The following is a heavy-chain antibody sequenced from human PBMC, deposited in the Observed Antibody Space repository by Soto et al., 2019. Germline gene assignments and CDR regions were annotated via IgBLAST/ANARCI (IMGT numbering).Heavy chain of an antibody. CDR1: GFIFSNYT. Sequence: EVQLVESGGGLVQPGGSLRLSCAASGFIFSNYTMNWVRQAPGKGLEWISYISRSSSTIYYADSVKGRFTISRDNAKNSMYLQMNSLRDEDTAVYYCARVRRAMATDPMHFDFWGQGTLVTVSS. J-gene: IGHJ4*02. V-gene: IGHV3-48*02. CDR3: ARVRRAMATDPMHFDF. D-gene: IGHD5-12*01. CDR2: ISRSSSTI.